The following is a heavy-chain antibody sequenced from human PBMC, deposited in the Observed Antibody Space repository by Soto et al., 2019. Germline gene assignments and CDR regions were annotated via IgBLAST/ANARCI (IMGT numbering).Heavy chain of an antibody. Sequence: PSETLSLTCTVSGGSISSYYWSWIRQPPGKGLEWIGYIYYSGNTNYNPSLKSRVTMSVDTSKNQFSLNLSSVTAADTAVYYCARHLGYDSSGYYRNWFDPWSQGTLVTVS. V-gene: IGHV4-59*08. D-gene: IGHD3-22*01. J-gene: IGHJ5*02. CDR3: ARHLGYDSSGYYRNWFDP. CDR2: IYYSGNT. CDR1: GGSISSYY.